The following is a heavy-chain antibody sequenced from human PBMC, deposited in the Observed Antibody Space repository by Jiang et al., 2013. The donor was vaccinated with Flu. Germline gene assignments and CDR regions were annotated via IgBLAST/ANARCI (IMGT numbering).Heavy chain of an antibody. CDR3: ARAYLYYFDY. Sequence: SIYYSGSTYYNPSLKSRVTISVDTSKNQFSLKLSSVTAADTAVYYCARAYLYYFDYWGQGTLVTVSS. V-gene: IGHV4-38-2*02. CDR2: IYYSGST. J-gene: IGHJ4*02. D-gene: IGHD2/OR15-2a*01.